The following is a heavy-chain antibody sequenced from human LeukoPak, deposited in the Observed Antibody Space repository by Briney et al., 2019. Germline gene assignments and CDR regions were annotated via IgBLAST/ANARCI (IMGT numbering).Heavy chain of an antibody. D-gene: IGHD3-22*01. V-gene: IGHV3-23*01. J-gene: IGHJ6*03. CDR2: ISGGGGST. Sequence: GGSLRLSCAASGFTFSTYAMSWVRQAPGKGLDWVSAISGGGGSTYYADSVKGRFTISRDNSKNTLYLQMNSLRAEDTAVYYCATHHYYDSTGYLYYSYYMDIWGKGTTVTVSS. CDR3: ATHHYYDSTGYLYYSYYMDI. CDR1: GFTFSTYA.